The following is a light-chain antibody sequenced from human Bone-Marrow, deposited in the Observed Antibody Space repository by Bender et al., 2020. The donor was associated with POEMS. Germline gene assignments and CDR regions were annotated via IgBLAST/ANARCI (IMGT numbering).Light chain of an antibody. Sequence: QSALTQPPSASGSPGQSVTISCTGTSMYVSWYQQHPGKAPKLMIYEVSKRPSGVPDRFSGSKSGNTASLTISGLQAEDEADYYCCSCAGSNIYVVFGGGTKLTVL. J-gene: IGLJ2*01. CDR3: CSCAGSNIYVV. CDR1: SMY. V-gene: IGLV2-8*01. CDR2: EVS.